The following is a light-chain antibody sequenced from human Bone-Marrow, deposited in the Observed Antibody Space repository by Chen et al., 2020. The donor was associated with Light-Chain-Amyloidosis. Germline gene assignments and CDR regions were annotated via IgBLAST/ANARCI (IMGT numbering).Light chain of an antibody. Sequence: QSALTQPASVSGSPGQSIPISCTGTSSDVGGYNYVSWYQQHPGKAPKLMIYDVSNRPSGVSNRFSGSKSGNTASLTISGLQAEDEADYYCSSYTSSSTLDVFGGGTKLTVL. CDR2: DVS. CDR1: SSDVGGYNY. V-gene: IGLV2-14*01. J-gene: IGLJ3*02. CDR3: SSYTSSSTLDV.